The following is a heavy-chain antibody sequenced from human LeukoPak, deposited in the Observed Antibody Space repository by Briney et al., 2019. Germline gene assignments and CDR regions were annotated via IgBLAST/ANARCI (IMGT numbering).Heavy chain of an antibody. CDR2: INPSGGST. J-gene: IGHJ4*02. V-gene: IGHV1-46*01. D-gene: IGHD3-22*01. CDR1: GYTFTSYY. Sequence: ASVKVSCKASGYTFTSYYMHWVRQAPGQGLEWMGIINPSGGSTSYAQKLQGRVTMTRDMSTSTVYMELSSLRSEDTAVYYCARESTYYYDSSGYLPVYWGQGTLVTVSS. CDR3: ARESTYYYDSSGYLPVY.